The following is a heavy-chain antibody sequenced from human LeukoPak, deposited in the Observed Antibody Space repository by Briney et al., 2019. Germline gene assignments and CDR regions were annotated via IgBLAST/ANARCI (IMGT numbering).Heavy chain of an antibody. CDR2: IYYSGSA. V-gene: IGHV4-28*01. CDR3: ARNQAVAGNHGAMDI. D-gene: IGHD6-19*01. CDR1: GYSISSSNW. J-gene: IGHJ3*02. Sequence: SETLSLTCAVSGYSISSSNWWGWIRQPPGKGLEWIGYIYYSGSAYYNTSLNSRVTMSVDTPKNQFSLKLSSVTAVDTAVYYCARNQAVAGNHGAMDIWGQGTMVTVS.